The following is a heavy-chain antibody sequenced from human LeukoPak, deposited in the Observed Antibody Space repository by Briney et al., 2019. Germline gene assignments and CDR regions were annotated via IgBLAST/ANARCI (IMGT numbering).Heavy chain of an antibody. Sequence: GASVKVSCKASGYTFTSYDINWVRQATGQGLEWMGWMNPNSGNTGYAQKFQGRVTMTRNTSISTAYMELSSLRSEDTAVYYCARVYHDAHCYYYYMDVWGKGTTVTISS. CDR3: ARVYHDAHCYYYYMDV. V-gene: IGHV1-8*01. J-gene: IGHJ6*03. CDR2: MNPNSGNT. D-gene: IGHD3-3*01. CDR1: GYTFTSYD.